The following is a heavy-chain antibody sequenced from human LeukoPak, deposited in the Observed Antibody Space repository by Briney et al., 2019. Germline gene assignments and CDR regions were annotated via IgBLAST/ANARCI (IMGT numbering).Heavy chain of an antibody. CDR1: GFTFGTYD. D-gene: IGHD1-14*01. J-gene: IGHJ6*02. Sequence: GGSLRLSCAVSGFTFGTYDIHWVRQAPGMGLEWVAVIWYDGSNRYYADSVKGRFTISRDNSKNTLYLQMNSLRAEDTAVYYCAREPYRRAPNYYYYGMDVWGQGTTVTVSS. CDR2: IWYDGSNR. V-gene: IGHV3-33*01. CDR3: AREPYRRAPNYYYYGMDV.